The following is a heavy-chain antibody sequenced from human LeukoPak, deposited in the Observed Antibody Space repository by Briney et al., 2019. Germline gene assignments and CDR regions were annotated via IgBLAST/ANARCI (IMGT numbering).Heavy chain of an antibody. D-gene: IGHD3-10*01. V-gene: IGHV1-46*01. J-gene: IGHJ5*02. CDR1: GYTFTSYY. Sequence: ASVKVSCKASGYTFTSYYMHWVRQAPGQGLEWMGIINPGGASTTYAQKFQGSVTITADESTSTAYMELSSLRSEDTAVYYCARVTMVRGVTNRWFDPWGQGTLVTVSS. CDR3: ARVTMVRGVTNRWFDP. CDR2: INPGGAST.